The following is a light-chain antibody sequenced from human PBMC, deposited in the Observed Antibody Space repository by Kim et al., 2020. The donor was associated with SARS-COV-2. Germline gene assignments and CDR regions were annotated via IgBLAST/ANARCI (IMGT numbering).Light chain of an antibody. V-gene: IGKV1-16*02. CDR3: QQYKTYPPT. J-gene: IGKJ4*01. CDR2: AAS. CDR1: QDITNY. Sequence: DIQITQSPSSLSASVGDTVTITCRASQDITNYLAWFQQKAGEAPKSLIYAASNLESGVPSHFSGSGSGTDFTLTISSLQPEDFATYYCQQYKTYPPTFGGGTKVDI.